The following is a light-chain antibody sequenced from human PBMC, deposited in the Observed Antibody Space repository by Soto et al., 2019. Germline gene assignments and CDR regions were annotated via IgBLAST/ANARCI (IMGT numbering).Light chain of an antibody. Sequence: EIVLTQSPATLSLSLGERATLSCRASQSVSSYLAWYQQKPGQAPRLLIYDASNMATGIPARFSGSGSGTDFTLTISSLEPEDFAVYYCQQHSNWPLTFGGGTKVEIK. V-gene: IGKV3-11*01. CDR3: QQHSNWPLT. CDR2: DAS. CDR1: QSVSSY. J-gene: IGKJ4*01.